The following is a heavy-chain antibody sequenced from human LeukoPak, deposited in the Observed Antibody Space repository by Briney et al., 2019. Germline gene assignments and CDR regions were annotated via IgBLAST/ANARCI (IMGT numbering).Heavy chain of an antibody. CDR1: GYTCSGYY. Sequence: ASVKVSCKASGYTCSGYYMHWVRQAPGQGPEWMGGINPNSGGTNYAQKFQGRVTMTRDTSISTAYMELSRLRSDDTAVYYCARDERYDSSGYPFDYWGQGTLVTVSS. CDR3: ARDERYDSSGYPFDY. V-gene: IGHV1-2*02. D-gene: IGHD3-22*01. J-gene: IGHJ4*02. CDR2: INPNSGGT.